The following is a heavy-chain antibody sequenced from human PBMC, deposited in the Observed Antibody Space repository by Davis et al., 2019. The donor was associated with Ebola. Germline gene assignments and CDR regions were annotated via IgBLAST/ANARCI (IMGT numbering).Heavy chain of an antibody. Sequence: GESLKISCAASGFTFSSYSMNWVRQAPGKGLEWVSYISSSSSTIYYADSVKGRFTISRDNAKNSLYLQMNSLRDEDTAVYYCARLGRSSGWYRNWFDPWGQGTLVTVSS. CDR2: ISSSSSTI. D-gene: IGHD6-19*01. V-gene: IGHV3-48*02. J-gene: IGHJ5*02. CDR1: GFTFSSYS. CDR3: ARLGRSSGWYRNWFDP.